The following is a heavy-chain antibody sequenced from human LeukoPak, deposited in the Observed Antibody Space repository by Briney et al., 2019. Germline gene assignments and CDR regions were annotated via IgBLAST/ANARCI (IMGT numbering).Heavy chain of an antibody. V-gene: IGHV4-34*01. CDR3: ARRGRQQLVSFYYSMDL. Sequence: AETLSLTCAVYGGSFSGYCWSWIRQPPGKGLEGIGEIKHSGSTNYNPSLQSRVTISVDTSKNQFSLKLSPVTAADTAVYYCARRGRQQLVSFYYSMDLWGKGTAVSVSS. CDR2: IKHSGST. J-gene: IGHJ6*03. CDR1: GGSFSGYC. D-gene: IGHD6-13*01.